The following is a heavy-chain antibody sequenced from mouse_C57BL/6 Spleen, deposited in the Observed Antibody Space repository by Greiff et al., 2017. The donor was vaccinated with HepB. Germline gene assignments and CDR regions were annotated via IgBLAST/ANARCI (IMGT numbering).Heavy chain of an antibody. CDR2: IYPGSGNT. V-gene: IGHV1-76*01. D-gene: IGHD2-3*01. Sequence: VQLQQSGAELVRPGASVKLSCKASGYTFTDYYINWVKQRPGQGLEWIARIYPGSGNTYYNEKYKGKATLTAEKSSSTAYMQLSSLTSEDSAVYCCARGYDGYVYYFYYWGQGTTLTVSS. J-gene: IGHJ2*01. CDR3: ARGYDGYVYYFYY. CDR1: GYTFTDYY.